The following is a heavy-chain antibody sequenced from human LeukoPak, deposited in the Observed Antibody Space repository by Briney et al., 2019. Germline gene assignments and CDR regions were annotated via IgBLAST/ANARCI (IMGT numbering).Heavy chain of an antibody. J-gene: IGHJ6*03. CDR1: GFTFSQYW. V-gene: IGHV3-7*01. CDR3: ARSGRGVDSFYFYMDV. Sequence: GGSLRLSCAASGFTFSQYWMSWVRQAPGKGLEGVANIKHDGSEKQDGSEKNYVDSVQGRFTISRDNAKNSLYLQMNSLRAEDTAVYYCARSGRGVDSFYFYMDVWGKGTTVTVSS. CDR2: IKHDGSEKQDGSEK. D-gene: IGHD3-10*01.